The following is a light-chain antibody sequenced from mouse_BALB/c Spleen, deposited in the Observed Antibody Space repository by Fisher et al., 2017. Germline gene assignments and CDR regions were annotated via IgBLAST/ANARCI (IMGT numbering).Light chain of an antibody. Sequence: IVITQTPAIMSASPGEKVTMTCSASSSVSSSYLHWYQQKPGSSPKLWIYSTSNLASGVPARFSGSGSGTSYSLTISSMEAEDAATYYCHQYHRSPFTFGSGTKLEIK. V-gene: IGKV4-74*01. CDR3: HQYHRSPFT. CDR2: STS. J-gene: IGKJ4*01. CDR1: SSVSSSY.